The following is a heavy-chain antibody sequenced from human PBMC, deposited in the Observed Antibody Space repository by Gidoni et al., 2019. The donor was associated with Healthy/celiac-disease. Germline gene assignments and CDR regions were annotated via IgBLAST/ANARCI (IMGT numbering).Heavy chain of an antibody. CDR3: ARSYIVATTGVTFDY. V-gene: IGHV4-59*01. Sequence: QVQLQASGPGLVKPSETLSLTCTVSGGSISSYYWSWIRQPPGKGLEWIGYIYDSGSTNYNPSLKSRVTISVDTSKNQFSLKLSSVTAADTAVYYCARSYIVATTGVTFDYWGQGTLVTVSS. J-gene: IGHJ4*02. CDR1: GGSISSYY. D-gene: IGHD5-12*01. CDR2: IYDSGST.